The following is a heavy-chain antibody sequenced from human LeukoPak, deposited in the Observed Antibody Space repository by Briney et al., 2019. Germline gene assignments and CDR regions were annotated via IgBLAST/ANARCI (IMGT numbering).Heavy chain of an antibody. D-gene: IGHD1-1*01. CDR1: GFTFSSYV. V-gene: IGHV3-30*18. CDR2: ISYDGNDK. Sequence: GGSLRLSCAASGFTFSSYVMHWVRQAPGKGLEWVAVISYDGNDKYYADSVKGRFTISRDNSKNTLYLQMNSLSAEDTAIYYCSKGQELDDGVLESWGRGTLVTVSS. J-gene: IGHJ4*02. CDR3: SKGQELDDGVLES.